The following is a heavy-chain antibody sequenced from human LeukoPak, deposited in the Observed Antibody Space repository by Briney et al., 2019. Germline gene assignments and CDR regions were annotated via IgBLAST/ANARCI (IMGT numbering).Heavy chain of an antibody. CDR3: VEDVVVVVAAKPGI. CDR1: GFTFSTYA. Sequence: GGSLRLSCAAPGFTFSTYAMSWVRQAPGKGLEWVSSISGSGGSTYYADAVQGRFTISRDNSKNTLYLQMNSLRDEDTAVYYCVEDVVVVVAAKPGIWGQGTLVTVSS. J-gene: IGHJ4*02. V-gene: IGHV3-23*01. CDR2: ISGSGGST. D-gene: IGHD2-15*01.